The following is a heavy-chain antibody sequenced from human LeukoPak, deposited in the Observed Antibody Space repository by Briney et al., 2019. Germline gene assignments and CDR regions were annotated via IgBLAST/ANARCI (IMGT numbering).Heavy chain of an antibody. V-gene: IGHV4-39*02. D-gene: IGHD6-13*01. CDR2: IYYSGST. J-gene: IGHJ3*02. CDR1: GDSISSSSYY. CDR3: ARDWGAAGTDAFDI. Sequence: SETLSLTCTVSGDSISSSSYYWGWIRQPPGKGLEWIGSIYYSGSTYYNSSLKSRVTISVDTSKNQFSLKLSSVTAADTAVYYCARDWGAAGTDAFDIWGQGTMVTVSS.